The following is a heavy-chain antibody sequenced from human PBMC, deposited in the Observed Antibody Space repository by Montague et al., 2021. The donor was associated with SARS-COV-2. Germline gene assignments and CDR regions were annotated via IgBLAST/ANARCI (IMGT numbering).Heavy chain of an antibody. J-gene: IGHJ6*02. CDR2: ISYSGST. CDR1: GGSISSYY. CDR3: ANCRRPQPLFRTLYYGMDV. D-gene: IGHD2-21*01. V-gene: IGHV4-59*01. Sequence: SETLSLTCTVSGGSISSYYWSWIRQPPGRGLQWIGYISYSGSTNYNPSLKSRVTISVDTSKNHFTLRLSSVTAADTAVYYCANCRRPQPLFRTLYYGMDVWGQGATVTVSS.